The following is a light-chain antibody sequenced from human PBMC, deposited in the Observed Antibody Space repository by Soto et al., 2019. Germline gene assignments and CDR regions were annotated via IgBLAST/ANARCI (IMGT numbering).Light chain of an antibody. V-gene: IGLV1-44*01. CDR3: AAWDDSLSGPA. CDR2: SNA. J-gene: IGLJ2*01. CDR1: RSNIGSNT. Sequence: QSVLTQPPSASGTPGQRVTLSCSGGRSNIGSNTVNWYQQLPGTAPRLIMHSNAQRPSGVPDRFSGSKSGTSASLAISDLQSKDEADYFCAAWDDSLSGPAFGGGTKLTVL.